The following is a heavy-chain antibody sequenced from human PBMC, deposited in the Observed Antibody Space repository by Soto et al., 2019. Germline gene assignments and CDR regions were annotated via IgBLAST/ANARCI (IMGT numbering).Heavy chain of an antibody. Sequence: QVQLQESGPGLVKHSQTLSLTCTVSGASMSSGGYYWTWIRQSPGKGLEWIGCIYYSGSTYYNPFLESRVAISLDTSRSQFSLTLHSVTAADTAIYYCARDRHNNFFDPWGQGTLVTVSS. V-gene: IGHV4-31*03. J-gene: IGHJ5*02. CDR2: IYYSGST. CDR3: ARDRHNNFFDP. CDR1: GASMSSGGYY. D-gene: IGHD6-6*01.